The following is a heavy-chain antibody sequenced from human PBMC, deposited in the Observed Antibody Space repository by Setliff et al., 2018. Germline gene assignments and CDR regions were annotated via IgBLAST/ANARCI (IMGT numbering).Heavy chain of an antibody. CDR2: IYYSGST. CDR3: ARCSGSYDAFDI. J-gene: IGHJ3*02. V-gene: IGHV4-59*06. D-gene: IGHD1-26*01. CDR1: GGSFTTYY. Sequence: SETLSLTCTVSGGSFTTYYWSWIRQPPGKGLEWIGYIYYSGSTYHNPSLKTLVTISVDTSKNQFSLKLSSVTAADTAVYYCARCSGSYDAFDIWGQGTMVTVSS.